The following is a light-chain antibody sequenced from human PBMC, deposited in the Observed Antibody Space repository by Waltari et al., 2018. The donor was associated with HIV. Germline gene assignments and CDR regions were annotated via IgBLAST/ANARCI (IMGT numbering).Light chain of an antibody. V-gene: IGLV2-8*01. CDR2: DVT. Sequence: QSALTQPPSASGSPGQSVAISCTGSSNYIGTYNFVSWYQHHPGKAPKLLIYDVTRRPPGIPDRFSGTKSGYTASLTVSDLQVEDEADYYCVSYTEKDTFLLFGGGTKLAV. CDR3: VSYTEKDTFLL. J-gene: IGLJ2*01. CDR1: SNYIGTYNF.